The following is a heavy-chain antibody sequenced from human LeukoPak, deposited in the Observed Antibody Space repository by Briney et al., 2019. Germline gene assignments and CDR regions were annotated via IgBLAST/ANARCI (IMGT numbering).Heavy chain of an antibody. J-gene: IGHJ4*02. D-gene: IGHD3-22*01. CDR2: ISSSSGYI. CDR3: AEKRLGYYDY. Sequence: GGSLRLSCAASGFTFSSYSMNWVRQAPGKGLEWVSSISSSSGYIYYADSVKGRFTISRDNAKNSLYLQMNSLRAEDTAVYYCAEKRLGYYDYWGQGTLVTVSS. V-gene: IGHV3-21*04. CDR1: GFTFSSYS.